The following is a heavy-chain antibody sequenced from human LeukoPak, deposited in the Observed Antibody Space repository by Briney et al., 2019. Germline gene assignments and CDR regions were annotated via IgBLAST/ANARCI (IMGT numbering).Heavy chain of an antibody. CDR3: AFCGGDCGGAFDV. CDR1: GYTFTNYD. V-gene: IGHV1-8*01. J-gene: IGHJ3*01. CDR2: MTPNSGNT. D-gene: IGHD2-21*02. Sequence: GASVKVSCKASGYTFTNYDINWLRQGTGQGLEWMAWMTPNSGNTGHEQKFRGRLTMTRDISISTAYMELSSLRSEDTAVYYCAFCGGDCGGAFDVWGQGTTVTVSS.